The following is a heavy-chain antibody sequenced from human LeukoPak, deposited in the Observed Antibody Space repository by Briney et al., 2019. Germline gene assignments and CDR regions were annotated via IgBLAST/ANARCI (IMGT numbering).Heavy chain of an antibody. CDR3: ARSHYYDSSGYVEGFDY. V-gene: IGHV4-39*01. CDR2: IYYSGST. D-gene: IGHD3-22*01. J-gene: IGHJ4*02. CDR1: CGSISSSSYY. Sequence: PSETLSLTCTVSCGSISSSSYYWGWIRQPPGEGLEWIGSIYYSGSTYYNPSLKSRVTISVDTSKNQFSLKLSSVTAADTAVYYCARSHYYDSSGYVEGFDYWGQGTLVTVSS.